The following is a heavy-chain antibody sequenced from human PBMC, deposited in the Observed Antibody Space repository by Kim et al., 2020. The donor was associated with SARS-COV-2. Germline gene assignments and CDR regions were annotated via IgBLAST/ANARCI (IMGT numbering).Heavy chain of an antibody. Sequence: GGSLRLSCAASGFTFSSYAMSWVRQAPGKGLEWVSAISGSGGSTYYVDSVKGRFTISRDNSKNTLYLQMNSLRAEDTAVYYCANSAITGGSGRHPGDYWGQGTLVTVSS. CDR3: ANSAITGGSGRHPGDY. CDR1: GFTFSSYA. CDR2: ISGSGGST. J-gene: IGHJ4*02. V-gene: IGHV3-23*01. D-gene: IGHD3-10*01.